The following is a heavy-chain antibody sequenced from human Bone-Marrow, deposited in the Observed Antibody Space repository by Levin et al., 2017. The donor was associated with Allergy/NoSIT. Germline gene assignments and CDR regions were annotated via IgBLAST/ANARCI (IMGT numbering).Heavy chain of an antibody. CDR1: GGSFSGYY. Sequence: SETLSLTCAVYGGSFSGYYWSWIRQPPGKGLEWIGEINHSGSTNYNPSLKSRVTISVDTSKNQFSLKLSSVTAADTAVYYGARVITRTTGNYYMDGWGKGTTVTVSS. D-gene: IGHD1-7*01. J-gene: IGHJ6*03. CDR3: ARVITRTTGNYYMDG. CDR2: INHSGST. V-gene: IGHV4-34*01.